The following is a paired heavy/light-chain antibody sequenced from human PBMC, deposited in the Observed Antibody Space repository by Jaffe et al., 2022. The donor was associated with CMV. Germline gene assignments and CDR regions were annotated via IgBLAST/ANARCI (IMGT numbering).Light chain of an antibody. CDR3: QQLNSYPPGFT. CDR2: AAS. V-gene: IGKV1-9*01. CDR1: QGISSY. Sequence: IQLTQSPSSLSASVGDRVTITCRASQGISSYLAWYQQKPGKAPKLLIYAASTLQSGVPSRFSGSGSGTDFTLTISSLQPEDFATYYCQQLNSYPPGFTFGPGTKVDIK. J-gene: IGKJ3*01.
Heavy chain of an antibody. J-gene: IGHJ4*02. D-gene: IGHD1-26*01. CDR2: ISSSSSYI. CDR1: GFTFSSYS. CDR3: ASRPGWDDPFDY. Sequence: EVQLVESGGGLVKPGGSLRLSCAASGFTFSSYSMNWVRQAPGKGLEWVSSISSSSSYIYYADSVKGRFTISRDNAKNSLYLQMNSLRAEDTAVYYCASRPGWDDPFDYWGQGTLVTVSS. V-gene: IGHV3-21*01.